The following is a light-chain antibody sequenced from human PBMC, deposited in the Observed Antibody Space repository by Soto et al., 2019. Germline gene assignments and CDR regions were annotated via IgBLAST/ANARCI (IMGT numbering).Light chain of an antibody. CDR3: AAWDESLNGVV. CDR1: SSNVGSKS. CDR2: SNN. J-gene: IGLJ3*02. Sequence: QSVLTQPPSASGTPGQGVTISCSGRSSNVGSKSVNWYRQVPGTAPKLLVDSNNKRPSGVPDRVSGSKSGTSASLVISGLQSEDEADYYCAAWDESLNGVVFGGGTKVTV. V-gene: IGLV1-44*01.